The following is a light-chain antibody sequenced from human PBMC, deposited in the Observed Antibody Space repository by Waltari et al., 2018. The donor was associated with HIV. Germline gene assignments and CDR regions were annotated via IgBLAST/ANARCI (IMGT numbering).Light chain of an antibody. CDR3: QVWDSSSDHPV. CDR2: YDS. J-gene: IGLJ2*01. CDR1: NIGGKS. Sequence: SYVLTQSPSVSVAPGKTARITCGGSNIGGKSVHWYQQKPGQAPLLVIFYDSDRPSGIPERFSGSNSGNTATLTISGVAAGDEADYYCQVWDSSSDHPVFGGGTKLTVL. V-gene: IGLV3-21*04.